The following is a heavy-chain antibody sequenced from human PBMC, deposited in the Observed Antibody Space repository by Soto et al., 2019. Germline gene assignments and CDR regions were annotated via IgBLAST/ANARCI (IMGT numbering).Heavy chain of an antibody. J-gene: IGHJ6*02. Sequence: LRLSCAASGFTFSSYSMNWVRQAPGKGLEWVSSISSSSSYIYYADSVKGRFTISRDNAKNSLYLQMNSLRAEDTAVYYCARDFNGLSVVPAAIYYYYGMDVWGQGTTVT. CDR1: GFTFSSYS. CDR2: ISSSSSYI. D-gene: IGHD2-2*02. V-gene: IGHV3-21*01. CDR3: ARDFNGLSVVPAAIYYYYGMDV.